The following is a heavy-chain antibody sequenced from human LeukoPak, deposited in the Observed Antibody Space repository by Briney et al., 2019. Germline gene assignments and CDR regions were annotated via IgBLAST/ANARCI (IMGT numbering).Heavy chain of an antibody. CDR2: ISWNSGSI. CDR1: GFTFDDYA. J-gene: IGHJ6*03. D-gene: IGHD3-3*02. V-gene: IGHV3-9*01. Sequence: GRSLRLSCAASGFTFDDYAMHWVRQAPGKGLEWVSGISWNSGSIGYADSVKGRFTISRDNAKNSLYLRMNSLRAEDTALYYCAKDLSALLPGAHNYMDVWGKGTTVTISS. CDR3: AKDLSALLPGAHNYMDV.